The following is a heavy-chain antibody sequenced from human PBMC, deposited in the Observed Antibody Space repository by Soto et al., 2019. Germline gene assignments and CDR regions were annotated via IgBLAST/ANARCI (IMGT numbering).Heavy chain of an antibody. CDR1: GGSISSGCYY. V-gene: IGHV4-31*03. J-gene: IGHJ6*03. Sequence: SETLSLTCTVSGGSISSGCYYWSWIRQHPGKGLEWIGYIYYSGSTYYNPSLKSRVTISVDTSKNQFSLKLSSVTAADTAVYYCARATSKYCSGGSCYYYYYYYYMDVWGKGTTVTVSS. CDR2: IYYSGST. D-gene: IGHD2-15*01. CDR3: ARATSKYCSGGSCYYYYYYYYMDV.